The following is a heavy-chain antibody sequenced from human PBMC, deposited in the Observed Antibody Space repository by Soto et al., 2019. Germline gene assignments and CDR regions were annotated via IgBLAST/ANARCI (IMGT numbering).Heavy chain of an antibody. Sequence: PSETLSLTCTVSDGSVSSGSYYWTWIRQPPGKGLEWIGYIYSSGSTLYNPSLKSRVIISADTSMNQFSLKLSSVTAADTAVYYCARDSLALFDSWGQGTLVTVSS. CDR3: ARDSLALFDS. CDR2: IYSSGST. CDR1: DGSVSSGSYY. V-gene: IGHV4-61*01. D-gene: IGHD5-12*01. J-gene: IGHJ4*02.